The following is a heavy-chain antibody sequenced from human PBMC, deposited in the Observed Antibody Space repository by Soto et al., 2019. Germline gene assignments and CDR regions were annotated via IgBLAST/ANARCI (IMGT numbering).Heavy chain of an antibody. V-gene: IGHV4-59*02. CDR1: GGTVRNYY. J-gene: IGHJ5*02. CDR3: ARDRDRHSSGLPSFDP. CDR2: IYYTGTH. D-gene: IGHD3-22*01. Sequence: SETLSLTCSASGGTVRNYYWSWVRQPPGKRLEWIGYIYYTGTHDYNPSLRGRATISVDTSKDQFSLKLTSVTAADTAVYYCARDRDRHSSGLPSFDPWGQGILVTVSS.